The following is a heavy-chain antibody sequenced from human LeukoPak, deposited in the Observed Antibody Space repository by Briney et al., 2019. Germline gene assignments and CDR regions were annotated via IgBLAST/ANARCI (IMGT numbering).Heavy chain of an antibody. J-gene: IGHJ3*02. V-gene: IGHV3-48*01. CDR1: GFTFSSYW. CDR2: ISSSSSTI. Sequence: PGGSLRLSCAASGFTFSSYWMHWVRQAPGKGLEWVSYISSSSSTIYYADSVKGRFTISRDNAKNSLYLQMNSLRAEDTAVYYCARDLSRWVGAFDIWGQGTMVTVSS. CDR3: ARDLSRWVGAFDI. D-gene: IGHD1-26*01.